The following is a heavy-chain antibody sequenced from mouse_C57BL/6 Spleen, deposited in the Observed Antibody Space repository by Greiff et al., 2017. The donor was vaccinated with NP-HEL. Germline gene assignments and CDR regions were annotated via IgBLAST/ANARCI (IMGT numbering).Heavy chain of an antibody. D-gene: IGHD2-5*01. CDR3: ARDYSNYGAWFAY. Sequence: LVESGPELVKPGASVKISCKASGYAFSSSWMNWVKQRPGKGLEWIGRIYPGDGDTNYNGKFKGKATLTADKSSSTAYMQLSSLTSEDSAVYFCARDYSNYGAWFAYWGQGTLVTVSA. V-gene: IGHV1-82*01. CDR1: GYAFSSSW. CDR2: IYPGDGDT. J-gene: IGHJ3*01.